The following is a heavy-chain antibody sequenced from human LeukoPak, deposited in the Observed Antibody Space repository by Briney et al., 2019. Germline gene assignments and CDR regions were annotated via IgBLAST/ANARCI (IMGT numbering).Heavy chain of an antibody. CDR2: MSHDGSNI. CDR1: GFILNNYA. V-gene: IGHV3-30*04. Sequence: AGQSLRLSCAASGFILNNYAIPWVRRAPGQGLKWLTLMSHDGSNIRYLDSVKGRFTISRDNSKNTVYLEMNSLRDEDTAMYYCARGDGPGSYLIDYWGQGTLVTVSS. D-gene: IGHD3-10*01. CDR3: ARGDGPGSYLIDY. J-gene: IGHJ4*02.